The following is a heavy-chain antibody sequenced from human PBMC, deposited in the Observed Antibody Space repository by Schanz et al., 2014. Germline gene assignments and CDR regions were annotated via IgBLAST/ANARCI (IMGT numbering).Heavy chain of an antibody. CDR3: ARVALPGYSSPRDAFDI. Sequence: EVQLLESGGGLVQPGGSLRLSCAASGFTFSSNSMNWVRQARGKGLEWVSTIGTSGGTNYAESVKGRFTISRDNAKNSLYLQMNGLRAEDTAVYYCARVALPGYSSPRDAFDIWGQGTMVTVSS. D-gene: IGHD5-18*01. J-gene: IGHJ3*02. CDR1: GFTFSSNS. V-gene: IGHV3-48*04. CDR2: IGTSGGT.